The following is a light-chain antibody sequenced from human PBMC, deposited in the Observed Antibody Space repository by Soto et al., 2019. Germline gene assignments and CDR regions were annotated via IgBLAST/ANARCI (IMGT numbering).Light chain of an antibody. V-gene: IGLV1-44*01. J-gene: IGLJ3*02. CDR3: AAGDDTLNGWV. CDR1: SSTIGSNI. CDR2: SNN. Sequence: QSVLTQPPSASGTPGQGVTISCSGSSSTIGSNIVIWYQQLPGTAPKLLIYSNNQRPSGVPDRFSGSKSGTSASLAISGLQSEDEADYYCAAGDDTLNGWVFGGGTKLTVL.